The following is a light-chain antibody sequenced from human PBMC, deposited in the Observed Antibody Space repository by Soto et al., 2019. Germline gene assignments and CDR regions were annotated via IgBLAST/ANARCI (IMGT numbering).Light chain of an antibody. CDR1: SSNIGAGYD. Sequence: QAVLTQPPSVSGAPGQRGTISGTGSSSNIGAGYDVHWYQQLPGTAPKVLIYGNNNRPSGVPDRFSGSKSGTSASLAITGLQAEDEADYYCQSYDSSLYVFGTGTKVTVL. J-gene: IGLJ1*01. V-gene: IGLV1-40*01. CDR3: QSYDSSLYV. CDR2: GNN.